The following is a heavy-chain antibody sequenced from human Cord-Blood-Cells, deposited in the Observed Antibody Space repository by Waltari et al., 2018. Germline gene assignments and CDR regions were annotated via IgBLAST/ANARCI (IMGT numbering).Heavy chain of an antibody. V-gene: IGHV4-34*01. CDR2: INHSGST. CDR3: ARAPLRRYSYGHDAFDI. D-gene: IGHD5-18*01. Sequence: QVPLQQWGAGLLKPSETLSLTCAVYGGSFSGYYWCWSRQPPGKGLEWIGEINHSGSTNYNPSLKSRVTISVDTSKNQFSLKLSSVTAADTAVYYCARAPLRRYSYGHDAFDIWGQGTMVTVSS. J-gene: IGHJ3*02. CDR1: GGSFSGYY.